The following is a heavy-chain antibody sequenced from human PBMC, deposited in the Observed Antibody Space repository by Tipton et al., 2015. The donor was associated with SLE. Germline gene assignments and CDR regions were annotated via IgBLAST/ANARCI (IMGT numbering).Heavy chain of an antibody. CDR2: INHSGST. CDR3: ASLITIFGVVWDY. D-gene: IGHD3-3*01. V-gene: IGHV4-34*01. J-gene: IGHJ4*02. CDR1: GGSFSGYY. Sequence: TLSLTCAVYGGSFSGYYWSWIRQPPGKGLEWIGEINHSGSTNYNPSLKSRVTISVDTSKNQFSLKLSSVTAADTAVYYCASLITIFGVVWDYWGPGTLVTVSS.